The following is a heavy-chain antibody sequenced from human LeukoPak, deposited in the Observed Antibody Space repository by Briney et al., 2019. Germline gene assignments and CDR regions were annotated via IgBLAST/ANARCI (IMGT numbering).Heavy chain of an antibody. D-gene: IGHD3-10*01. CDR3: ARLGITMVRGVSSFDP. CDR2: IYTSGST. J-gene: IGHJ5*02. V-gene: IGHV4-61*02. Sequence: PSQTLSLTCTVSGGSISSGSYYWSWIRQPAGKGLEWIGRIYTSGSTNYNPSLKSRVTISVDTSKNQFSLQLSSVTAADTAVYYCARLGITMVRGVSSFDPWGQGTLVTVSS. CDR1: GGSISSGSYY.